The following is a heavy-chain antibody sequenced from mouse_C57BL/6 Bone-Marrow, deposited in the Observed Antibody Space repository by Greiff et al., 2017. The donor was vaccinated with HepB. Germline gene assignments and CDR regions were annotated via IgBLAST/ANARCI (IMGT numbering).Heavy chain of an antibody. Sequence: QVTLKECGPGILQSSQTLSLTCSFSGFSLSTSGMGVSWIRQPSGKGLEWLAHIYWDDDKRYNPSLKSRLTISKDTSRNQVFLKITSVDTADTATYYCARGYDFWFAYWGQGTLVTVSA. CDR1: GFSLSTSGMG. CDR3: ARGYDFWFAY. V-gene: IGHV8-12*01. CDR2: IYWDDDK. J-gene: IGHJ3*01. D-gene: IGHD2-4*01.